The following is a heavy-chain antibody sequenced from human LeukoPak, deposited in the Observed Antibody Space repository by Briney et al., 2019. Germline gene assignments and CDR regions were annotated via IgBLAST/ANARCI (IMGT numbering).Heavy chain of an antibody. CDR2: ISGSGGST. CDR1: RFTFNNYA. J-gene: IGHJ4*02. V-gene: IGHV3-23*01. Sequence: GRSLRLSCAASRFTFNNYAMAWVRQAPGKGLEWVSAISGSGGSTSYADSVKGRFTISRDNSRNTLYLQMNSLRPEDTAVYYCAKGSRAVIGGLPLGPGDVVFDYWGQGTLVTVSS. D-gene: IGHD3-16*01. CDR3: AKGSRAVIGGLPLGPGDVVFDY.